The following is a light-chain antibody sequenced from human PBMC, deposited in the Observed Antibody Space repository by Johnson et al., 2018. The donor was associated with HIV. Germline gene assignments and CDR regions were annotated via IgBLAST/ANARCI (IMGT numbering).Light chain of an antibody. CDR1: SSNIGNNY. Sequence: QSVLTQPPSVSAAQGQKVTISCSGNSSNIGNNYVSWYQKFPGTAPKLLIYDNNKRPSGIPDRFSGSKSGTSATLGITGLQTGDEADFYCATWDRILTAYVCGAGTKVTV. V-gene: IGLV1-51*01. J-gene: IGLJ1*01. CDR3: ATWDRILTAYV. CDR2: DNN.